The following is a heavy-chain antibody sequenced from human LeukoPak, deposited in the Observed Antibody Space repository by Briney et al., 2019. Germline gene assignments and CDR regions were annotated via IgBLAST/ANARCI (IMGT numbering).Heavy chain of an antibody. D-gene: IGHD3-9*01. CDR3: VKVADILTGYYVGGAFDI. V-gene: IGHV3-64D*06. CDR1: GFTFSSYP. J-gene: IGHJ3*02. Sequence: GSLRLSCSASGFTFSSYPIHWVRQAPGKGLEYVSAISSNGAGTYYADSVKGRFTISRDNSKHTIYLQMSSLRPEDTAVYYCVKVADILTGYYVGGAFDIWGQGTMVTVSS. CDR2: ISSNGAGT.